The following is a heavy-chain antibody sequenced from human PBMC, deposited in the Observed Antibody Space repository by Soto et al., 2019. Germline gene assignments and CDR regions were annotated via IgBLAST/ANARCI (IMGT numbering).Heavy chain of an antibody. CDR2: INPNNGGT. V-gene: IGHV1-2*04. CDR1: GYSFTANS. CDR3: AIHRSGVVD. J-gene: IGHJ4*02. D-gene: IGHD2-15*01. Sequence: GASVKVSCKASGYSFTANSMHWVRQAPGQGLEWMGWINPNNGGTNYARKFQGWVTMTRDTSISTAYMDLTRLKSDDTAVYYCAIHRSGVVDWGQGTLVTVAS.